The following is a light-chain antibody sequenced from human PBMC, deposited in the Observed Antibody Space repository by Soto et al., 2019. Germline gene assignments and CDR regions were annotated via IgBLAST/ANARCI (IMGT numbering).Light chain of an antibody. CDR3: QHYNSYSEG. CDR1: QTISSW. Sequence: DIQMTQCPSPLSGSVGDRFTITCRSSQTISSWLAWYQQKPGKAPKLLIYKASTLKSGVPSRFGGSGCGTEFTLTISSLQPDDFATYYWQHYNSYSEGFGQGTKV. J-gene: IGKJ1*01. V-gene: IGKV1-5*03. CDR2: KAS.